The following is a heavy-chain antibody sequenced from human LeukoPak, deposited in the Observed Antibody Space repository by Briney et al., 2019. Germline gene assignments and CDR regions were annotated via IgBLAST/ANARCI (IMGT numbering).Heavy chain of an antibody. CDR2: ISYDGRNK. D-gene: IGHD5-18*01. J-gene: IGHJ4*02. Sequence: PGRSLRLSCAASGFTFSSYDMHWVRQAPGKGLEWVALISYDGRNKYYADSVEGRFTISRDNSKNTLYLHMNSLRAEDTALYYCAKEADTAIVNWGQGTLVTVSS. CDR1: GFTFSSYD. V-gene: IGHV3-30*18. CDR3: AKEADTAIVN.